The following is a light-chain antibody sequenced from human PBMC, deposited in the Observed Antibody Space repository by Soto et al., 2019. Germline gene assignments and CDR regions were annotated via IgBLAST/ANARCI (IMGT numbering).Light chain of an antibody. J-gene: IGLJ1*01. Sequence: QSVLTQPASVSGSPGQSITISCTGTSSDVGGYKYVSWYQQHPGKVPKLMIYEVTNRPSGVSSRFSGSKSGNTASLTISGLQAEDEADYYCCSYVGARTYVFGTGTKVTVL. CDR2: EVT. V-gene: IGLV2-23*02. CDR1: SSDVGGYKY. CDR3: CSYVGARTYV.